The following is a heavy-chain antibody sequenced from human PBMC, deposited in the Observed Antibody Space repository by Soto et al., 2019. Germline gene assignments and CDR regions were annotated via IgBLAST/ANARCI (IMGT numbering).Heavy chain of an antibody. J-gene: IGHJ4*02. D-gene: IGHD5-12*01. CDR1: GITFSSHW. CDR2: TNTDGGFT. CDR3: SRYMSTMPDY. V-gene: IGHV3-74*01. Sequence: EVQLVESGGGLVQPGGSLRLSFVASGITFSSHWVYWVRQAPGKALVWVSRTNTDGGFTRYADSVQGRYTISRDNAKNTMYLQMNGLRAEDAAVYYCSRYMSTMPDYWGQGPLVTVSS.